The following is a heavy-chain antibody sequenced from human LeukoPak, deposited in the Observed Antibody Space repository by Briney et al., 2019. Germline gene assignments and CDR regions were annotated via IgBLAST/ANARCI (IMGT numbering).Heavy chain of an antibody. J-gene: IGHJ4*02. Sequence: SETLSLTCTVSGDSIISSTSYWVWIRQPPGKGLEWIGTIYYSGITYYNPSLKSRVTISVDTSKNQFSLKLRSVTAADTAVYYCATQILLCHYYWGQGTLVTVSS. D-gene: IGHD3-10*01. CDR3: ATQILLCHYY. V-gene: IGHV4-39*01. CDR2: IYYSGIT. CDR1: GDSIISSTSY.